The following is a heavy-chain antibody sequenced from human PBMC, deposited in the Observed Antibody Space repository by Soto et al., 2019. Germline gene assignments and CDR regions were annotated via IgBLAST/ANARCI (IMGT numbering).Heavy chain of an antibody. CDR1: GFSLSTSGVG. V-gene: IGHV2-5*02. J-gene: IGHJ5*02. D-gene: IGHD2-15*01. CDR3: ANRLSGTNWFDP. Sequence: QITLKESGPTLVKPTQTLTLTCTFSGFSLSTSGVGVGWIRQPPVKALEWLALIYWDDDKRYSPSLKSRLTITKYTSKNQVVLTMTNMDPVDTATYYCANRLSGTNWFDPWGQGTLVTVSS. CDR2: IYWDDDK.